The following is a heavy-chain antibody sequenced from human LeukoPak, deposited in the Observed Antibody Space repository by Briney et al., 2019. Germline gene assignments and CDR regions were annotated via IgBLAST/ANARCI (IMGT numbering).Heavy chain of an antibody. D-gene: IGHD5-12*01. Sequence: SETLSLTCAVYGGSFNGYYWSWIRQPPGKGLEWIGEINHSGSTNYNPSLKSRVTISVDTSKNQFSLKLSSVTAADTAVYYCARGWRRLRFPAYWGQGTLVTVSS. CDR2: INHSGST. CDR3: ARGWRRLRFPAY. V-gene: IGHV4-34*01. J-gene: IGHJ4*02. CDR1: GGSFNGYY.